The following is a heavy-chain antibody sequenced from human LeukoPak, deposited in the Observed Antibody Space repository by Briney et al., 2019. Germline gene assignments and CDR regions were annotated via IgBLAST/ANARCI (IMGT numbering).Heavy chain of an antibody. Sequence: QSGGSLRLSCAASGFTFSSYGMHWVRQAPGKGLEWVSAISGSGGSTYYADSVKGRFTISRDNSKNTLYLQMNSLRPEDTAVYYCARHLNYYLDYWGQGTLVTVSS. CDR1: GFTFSSYG. CDR3: ARHLNYYLDY. V-gene: IGHV3-23*01. J-gene: IGHJ4*02. CDR2: ISGSGGST. D-gene: IGHD3-10*01.